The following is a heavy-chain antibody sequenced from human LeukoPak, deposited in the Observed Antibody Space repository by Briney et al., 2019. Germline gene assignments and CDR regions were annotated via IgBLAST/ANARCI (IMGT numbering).Heavy chain of an antibody. J-gene: IGHJ4*02. Sequence: GSLGLSCAASGITFSSFPLGWVRQAPGKGLEWVSTISTSGNTPYYADSVKGRFTVSRDNSKNTLYLQMNSLRAEDTATYYCAKVLSGWYRGNDCWGQGTLVAVSS. CDR3: AKVLSGWYRGNDC. CDR2: ISTSGNTP. D-gene: IGHD6-19*01. CDR1: GITFSSFP. V-gene: IGHV3-23*01.